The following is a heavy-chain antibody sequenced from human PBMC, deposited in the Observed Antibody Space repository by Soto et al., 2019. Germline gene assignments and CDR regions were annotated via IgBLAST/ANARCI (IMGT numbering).Heavy chain of an antibody. Sequence: SVKVSCKASGGTFSSYAISWVRQVPGQGLEWMGGIIPIFGTANYAQKFQGRVTITADESTSTAYMELSSLRSEDTAVYYCARVLRFLEWLSPNYYGMDVWGQGTTVTVSS. CDR1: GGTFSSYA. CDR3: ARVLRFLEWLSPNYYGMDV. V-gene: IGHV1-69*13. D-gene: IGHD3-3*01. J-gene: IGHJ6*02. CDR2: IIPIFGTA.